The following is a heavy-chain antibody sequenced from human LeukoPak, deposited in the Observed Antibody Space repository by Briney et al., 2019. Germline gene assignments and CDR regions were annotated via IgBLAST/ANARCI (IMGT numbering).Heavy chain of an antibody. V-gene: IGHV3-21*01. CDR2: IDYDSSHI. J-gene: IGHJ4*02. CDR1: GFTFSNSA. D-gene: IGHD3-9*01. CDR3: ARDPLRYLRVGHYDY. Sequence: NPRGSLRLSCAASGFTFSNSAMNWVRQVPGKGLEWVSSIDYDSSHIYYAASVRGRFTISRDNARNSVYLQMNSLRVEDTAVYYCARDPLRYLRVGHYDYWGQGSLDAVSS.